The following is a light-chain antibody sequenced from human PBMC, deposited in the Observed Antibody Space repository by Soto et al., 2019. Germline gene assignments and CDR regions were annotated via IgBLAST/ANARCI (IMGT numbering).Light chain of an antibody. Sequence: QSALTQPASVSGSPGQSITISCTGTSSDVGGYNYVSWYQQQPGKAPKLMIYDVSNRPSGVSNRFSGSKSGNTASLTISGLQDEGEADYYCSAYTSSSTLVFGGGTKLTVL. CDR3: SAYTSSSTLV. V-gene: IGLV2-14*01. CDR1: SSDVGGYNY. J-gene: IGLJ2*01. CDR2: DVS.